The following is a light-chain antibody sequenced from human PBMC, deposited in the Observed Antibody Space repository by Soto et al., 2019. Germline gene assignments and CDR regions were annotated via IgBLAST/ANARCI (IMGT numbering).Light chain of an antibody. CDR3: QQYDHPPYT. V-gene: IGKV1-39*01. Sequence: DIQMTQSPSSLSASVGDRVTITCRASQSISSYLNWYQHKPGKAPNLLIYAATTLQSGVPSRFSGSGSGTDFSLTVDSLQPEDTATYYCQQYDHPPYTFGQGTKVDIK. CDR2: AAT. J-gene: IGKJ2*01. CDR1: QSISSY.